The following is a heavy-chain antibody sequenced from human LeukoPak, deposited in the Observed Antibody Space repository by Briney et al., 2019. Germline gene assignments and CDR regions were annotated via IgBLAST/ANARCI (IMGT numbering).Heavy chain of an antibody. CDR1: GGSISSYY. CDR2: IYYSGST. Sequence: SETLSLTCTVSGGSISSYYWSWIRQPPGKGLEWIGYIYYSGSTNYNPSLKSRATISVDTSKNQFSLKLSSVTAADTAVYYCAREAINAFDIWGQGTMVTVSS. CDR3: AREAINAFDI. J-gene: IGHJ3*02. V-gene: IGHV4-59*01.